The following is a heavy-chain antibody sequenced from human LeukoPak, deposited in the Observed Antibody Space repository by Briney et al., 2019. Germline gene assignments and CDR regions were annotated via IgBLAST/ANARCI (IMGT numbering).Heavy chain of an antibody. CDR2: ISAYNGKT. D-gene: IGHD3-3*01. J-gene: IGHJ5*02. V-gene: IGHV1-18*01. Sequence: ASVKVSCKASGYTFKNYGISWVRQAPGQGLEWMGWISAYNGKTNYAEKFQGRVTMTTDTSTGTVYMELSSLTSEDTAVYYCAREAITIFGLVRTQTTKGPHRFNPWGQGTLVTVSS. CDR1: GYTFKNYG. CDR3: AREAITIFGLVRTQTTKGPHRFNP.